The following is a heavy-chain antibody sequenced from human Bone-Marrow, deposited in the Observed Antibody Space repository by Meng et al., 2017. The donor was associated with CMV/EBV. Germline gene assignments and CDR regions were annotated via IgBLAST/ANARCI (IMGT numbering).Heavy chain of an antibody. Sequence: GGSLRLSCSASGFTFDDYGMNWVRQAPGKGLEWVSVIYSGGSTYYADSVKGRFTISRDNSKNTLYLQMNSLRAEDTAVYYCARDLEIALFDYWGQGTLVTVSS. J-gene: IGHJ4*02. V-gene: IGHV3-66*02. CDR3: ARDLEIALFDY. D-gene: IGHD1-1*01. CDR2: IYSGGST. CDR1: GFTFDDYG.